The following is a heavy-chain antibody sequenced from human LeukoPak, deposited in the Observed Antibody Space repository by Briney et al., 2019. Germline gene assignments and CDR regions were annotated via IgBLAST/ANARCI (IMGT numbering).Heavy chain of an antibody. CDR2: IDGTHCGS. V-gene: IGHV3-23*01. Sequence: GVSLTLSCTASGFRFSSQVIIWVRQAPGKGREDVSAIDGTHCGSYYADYVKGRVTISSDNSKTTLFVQMNSLSVAETAVYYCARVDSGNYDYWGQGTMLTVSS. CDR3: ARVDSGNYDY. D-gene: IGHD1-26*01. CDR1: GFRFSSQV. J-gene: IGHJ4*02.